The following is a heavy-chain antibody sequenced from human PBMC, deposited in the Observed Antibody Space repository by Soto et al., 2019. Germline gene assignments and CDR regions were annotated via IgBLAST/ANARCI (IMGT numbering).Heavy chain of an antibody. CDR3: ARAPLYSTSPKSAFDI. Sequence: GPEVKKPGASVKVSCKASGYTFTSYGISWVRQAPGQGLEWMGWISTYNGNPNYAQKLQGRVTMTTDTSTSTAYMELRSMRSDYTAVFECARAPLYSTSPKSAFDIWGQGTVVTVSS. J-gene: IGHJ3*02. D-gene: IGHD6-6*01. CDR2: ISTYNGNP. CDR1: GYTFTSYG. V-gene: IGHV1-18*01.